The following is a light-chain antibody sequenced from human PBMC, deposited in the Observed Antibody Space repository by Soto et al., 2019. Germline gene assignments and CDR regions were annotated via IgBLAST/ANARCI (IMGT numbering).Light chain of an antibody. V-gene: IGKV1-39*01. CDR1: QTISSY. CDR2: AAS. J-gene: IGKJ2*01. Sequence: DIQMTQSPSSLSASVGDRVTITCRASQTISSYLNWYQQKPGKAPKLLLYAASTLQSGVPSRFSGSGSGTDFTLTISSLQPEDFATYYCQQSYRTPYTFGQETKLEI. CDR3: QQSYRTPYT.